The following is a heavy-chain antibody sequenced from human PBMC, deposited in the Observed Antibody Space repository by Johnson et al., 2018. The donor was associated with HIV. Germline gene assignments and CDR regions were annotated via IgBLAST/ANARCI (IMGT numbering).Heavy chain of an antibody. V-gene: IGHV3-52*01. CDR2: IKCDGSEK. D-gene: IGHD3-3*01. CDR1: GFTFRSSW. J-gene: IGHJ3*02. Sequence: EVQLVESGGGLVQPGGSLRLSCAASGFTFRSSWMHWVCQAPEKGLEWVADIKCDGSEKYYVDSVKGRFTISRDNSKRKLYLQMDRLTAEDTAVYYCATYNFWSSYAFDIWGQGTMVTVSS. CDR3: ATYNFWSSYAFDI.